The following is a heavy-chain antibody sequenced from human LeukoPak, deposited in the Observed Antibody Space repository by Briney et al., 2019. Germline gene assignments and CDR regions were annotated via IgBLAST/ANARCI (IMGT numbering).Heavy chain of an antibody. Sequence: SETLSLTCSVSGGSISSYFWHWIRQPPGKGLEWMGYIFNGGTTAYNPSLKRRVTMSVDTSKNQFSLTLSSVTAADTAVYYCARDPDGYKFFEYWGRGSPVTVSS. CDR2: IFNGGTT. CDR1: GGSISSYF. D-gene: IGHD5-24*01. J-gene: IGHJ4*02. V-gene: IGHV4-59*01. CDR3: ARDPDGYKFFEY.